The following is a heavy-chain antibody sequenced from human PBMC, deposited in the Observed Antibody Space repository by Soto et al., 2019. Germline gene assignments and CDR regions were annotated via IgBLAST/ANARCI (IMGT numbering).Heavy chain of an antibody. CDR3: ARDNHYSGANWFDP. J-gene: IGHJ5*02. V-gene: IGHV4-30-2*05. D-gene: IGHD2-15*01. Sequence: SETLSLTCAVSGGSISSGGYSWSWIRQPPGKGLEWIGYIYHSGSTYYNPSLKSRVTISVDTSKNQFSLKLSSVTAADTAVYYCARDNHYSGANWFDPWGQGTLVTVS. CDR2: IYHSGST. CDR1: GGSISSGGYS.